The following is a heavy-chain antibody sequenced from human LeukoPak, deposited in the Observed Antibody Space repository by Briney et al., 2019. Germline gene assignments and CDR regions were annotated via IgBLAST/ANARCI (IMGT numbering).Heavy chain of an antibody. CDR3: AKPVYTDMEYYFDY. V-gene: IGHV3-23*01. CDR1: GFTFRSYG. CDR2: ISGSGGST. Sequence: GGSLRLSCAASGFTFRSYGMSWVRQAPGKGLEWVSAISGSGGSTSYADSVKGRVTFSRDNSKNTRCLQMNTLRAEATALYYCAKPVYTDMEYYFDYWGQGTLVTVSS. J-gene: IGHJ4*02. D-gene: IGHD2-2*02.